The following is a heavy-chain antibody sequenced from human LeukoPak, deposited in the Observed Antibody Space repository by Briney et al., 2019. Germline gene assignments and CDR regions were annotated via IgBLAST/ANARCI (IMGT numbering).Heavy chain of an antibody. V-gene: IGHV4-34*01. Sequence: SETLSLTCAVYGGSFSNYYWSWIRQPPGKGLEWSGEINHSGSPNYNPSLKSRVTISVDTSKNQFSLKLSSVTAADTAVYYCTSLRGFDPWGQGTLVTVS. CDR2: INHSGSP. J-gene: IGHJ5*02. CDR1: GGSFSNYY. CDR3: TSLRGFDP.